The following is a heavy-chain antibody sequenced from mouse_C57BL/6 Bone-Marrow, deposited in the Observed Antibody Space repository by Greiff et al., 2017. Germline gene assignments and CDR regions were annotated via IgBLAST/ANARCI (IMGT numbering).Heavy chain of an antibody. D-gene: IGHD1-1*02. CDR2: IYPRSGDT. Sequence: QVQLQQSGAELARPGASVKLSCKASGYTFTSYGISWVKQRTGQGLEWIGEIYPRSGDTYYNEKFKGKATLTADKSSSTAYMQLRSLTSEDSAVYFWAREWYYYFDYWGQGTTLTVSS. V-gene: IGHV1-81*01. J-gene: IGHJ2*01. CDR1: GYTFTSYG. CDR3: AREWYYYFDY.